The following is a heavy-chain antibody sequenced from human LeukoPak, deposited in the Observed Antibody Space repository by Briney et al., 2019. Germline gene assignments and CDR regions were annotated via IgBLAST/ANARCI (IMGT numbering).Heavy chain of an antibody. D-gene: IGHD3-9*01. J-gene: IGHJ4*02. V-gene: IGHV3-23*01. Sequence: PGGSLRLSCAASGFTFSSYAMTWVRQAPGKGLEWVSTISGSGDGTYYLHSVKDRFTISRDNAKNSLYLQMNSLRAEDTAVYYCARDGLKYYDILTGYPESPYYFDYWGQGTLVTVSS. CDR1: GFTFSSYA. CDR2: ISGSGDGT. CDR3: ARDGLKYYDILTGYPESPYYFDY.